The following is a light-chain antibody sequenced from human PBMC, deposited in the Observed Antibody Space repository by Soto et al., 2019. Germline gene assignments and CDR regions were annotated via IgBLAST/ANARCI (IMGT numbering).Light chain of an antibody. CDR3: QQYNNLPYT. Sequence: DIQMNQSPSSLSASLVDRVTITCQASQDISKYLHWYQPRPGTAPLLVIYDASNLEEGATSRFSGGGSGTSFTLTINNLQPDDIGTYYCQQYNNLPYTFGQGTKLDIK. J-gene: IGKJ2*01. CDR2: DAS. V-gene: IGKV1-33*01. CDR1: QDISKY.